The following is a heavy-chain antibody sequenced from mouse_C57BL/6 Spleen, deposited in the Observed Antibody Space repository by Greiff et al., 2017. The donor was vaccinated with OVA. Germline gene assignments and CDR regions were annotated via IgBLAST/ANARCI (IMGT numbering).Heavy chain of an antibody. J-gene: IGHJ3*01. Sequence: QVQLKESGAELVRPGASVTLSCKASGYTFTDYEMHWVKQTPVHGLEWIGAIDPETGGTAYNQKFKGKAILTADKSSSTAYMELRSLTSEDSAVYYCTRWGTDVAYWGQGTLVTVSA. CDR3: TRWGTDVAY. D-gene: IGHD2-14*01. V-gene: IGHV1-15*01. CDR2: IDPETGGT. CDR1: GYTFTDYE.